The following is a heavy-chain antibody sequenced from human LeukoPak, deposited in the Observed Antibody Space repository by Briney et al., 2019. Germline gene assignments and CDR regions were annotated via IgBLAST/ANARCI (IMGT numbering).Heavy chain of an antibody. Sequence: GGSLRLSCAASGFTLSDYYMSWIRQAPGKGLEWVSYISSSGSTIYYADSVKGRFTISRDNAKNSLYLQMNSLRAEDTAVYYCARDVDRRYYDFWSGYYLYYYYYGMDVWGQGTTVTVSS. V-gene: IGHV3-11*01. D-gene: IGHD3-3*01. J-gene: IGHJ6*02. CDR2: ISSSGSTI. CDR1: GFTLSDYY. CDR3: ARDVDRRYYDFWSGYYLYYYYYGMDV.